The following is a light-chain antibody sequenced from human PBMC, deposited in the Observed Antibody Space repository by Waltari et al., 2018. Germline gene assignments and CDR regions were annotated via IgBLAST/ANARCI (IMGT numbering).Light chain of an antibody. J-gene: IGKJ5*01. CDR1: QSVTSNV. Sequence: IVLTQSPGTLSLSPGERATLSCRASQSVTSNVLAWHQQKPGQAPRLLIYGASSRATGVPDRFSASGSGTDFTLTITRLEAEDFAVYYCQQYAGAPITFGQGTRLEIK. CDR2: GAS. CDR3: QQYAGAPIT. V-gene: IGKV3-20*01.